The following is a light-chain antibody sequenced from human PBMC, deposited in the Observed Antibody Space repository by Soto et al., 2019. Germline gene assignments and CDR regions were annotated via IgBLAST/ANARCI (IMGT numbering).Light chain of an antibody. V-gene: IGKV1-39*01. CDR2: AAS. CDR3: QQSYSSPQMYT. CDR1: QRISNS. Sequence: DIQMTQSPSSLSASVGDRVTITCRASQRISNSLNWYQQKPGKAPDLLIYAASHLQSGVPSRFSGGGSGTDFTLTISSLQPEDFATHYCQQSYSSPQMYTFGQGTKLEIK. J-gene: IGKJ2*01.